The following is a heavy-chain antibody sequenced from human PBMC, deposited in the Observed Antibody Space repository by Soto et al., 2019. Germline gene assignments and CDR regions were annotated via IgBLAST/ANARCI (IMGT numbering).Heavy chain of an antibody. CDR2: ISGSGGST. D-gene: IGHD2-15*01. CDR3: AKRYCSGGYCYSSDY. V-gene: IGHV3-23*01. CDR1: GFTLSNYA. Sequence: EVQLLESGGGLVQPGGSLRLSCAASGFTLSNYAMTWVRQAPGRGLEWVSAISGSGGSTYYADSVKGRFTISRDNSKNTLYLQMNSRRAEDTAVYYCAKRYCSGGYCYSSDYWGQGTLVTVSS. J-gene: IGHJ4*02.